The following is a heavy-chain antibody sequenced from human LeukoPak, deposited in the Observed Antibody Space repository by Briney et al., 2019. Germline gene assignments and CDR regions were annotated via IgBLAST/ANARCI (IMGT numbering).Heavy chain of an antibody. D-gene: IGHD6-13*01. Sequence: PGGSLRLSCAASGFTFSSYEMNWVRQAPGKGLKWVSYISSSGSTIYYADSVKGRFTISRDNAKNSLYLQMNSLGAEDTAVYYCARIAAAGSHFGYWGQGTLDTVSS. CDR1: GFTFSSYE. CDR3: ARIAAAGSHFGY. CDR2: ISSSGSTI. V-gene: IGHV3-48*03. J-gene: IGHJ4*02.